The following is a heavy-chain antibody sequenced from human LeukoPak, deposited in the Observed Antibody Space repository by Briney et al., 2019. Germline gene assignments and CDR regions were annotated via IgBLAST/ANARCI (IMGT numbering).Heavy chain of an antibody. J-gene: IGHJ4*02. CDR1: GYTITSYG. CDR3: ARDGIEVLRFLEWSLDY. V-gene: IGHV1-18*01. CDR2: ISAYNGNT. D-gene: IGHD3-3*01. Sequence: ASVKVSCKASGYTITSYGISWVRQAPGQGLEWMGWISAYNGNTNYAQKLQGRVTMTTDTSTSTAYVELRSLRSDDTAVYYCARDGIEVLRFLEWSLDYWGQGTLVTVSS.